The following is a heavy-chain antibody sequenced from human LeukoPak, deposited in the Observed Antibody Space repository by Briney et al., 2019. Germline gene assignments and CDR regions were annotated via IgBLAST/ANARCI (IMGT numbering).Heavy chain of an antibody. CDR2: IYTSGST. V-gene: IGHV4-4*07. D-gene: IGHD3-10*01. J-gene: IGHJ4*02. CDR1: GVSISSYS. CDR3: AGNYYGSGSYYSEDRY. Sequence: PSETLSLTCTVSGVSISSYSWSWIRQPAGKGLDWIGRIYTSGSTNYNPSLKSRVTMSVDTSKNQFSLKLSSVTAADTAVYYCAGNYYGSGSYYSEDRYWGQGTLVTVSS.